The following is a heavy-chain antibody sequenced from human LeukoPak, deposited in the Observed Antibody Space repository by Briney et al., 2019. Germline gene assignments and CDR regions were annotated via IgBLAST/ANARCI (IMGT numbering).Heavy chain of an antibody. CDR3: ARDRYYYDSSGGRGLDY. CDR1: GGSISSYY. V-gene: IGHV4-4*07. Sequence: SETLSLTCTVSGGSISSYYWSWIRQSPGKGLEWIGRFYASGSTNYNPSLKSRVTMSVDTSKNQFSLKLSSVTAADTAVYYCARDRYYYDSSGGRGLDYWGQGTLVTVSS. CDR2: FYASGST. D-gene: IGHD3-22*01. J-gene: IGHJ4*02.